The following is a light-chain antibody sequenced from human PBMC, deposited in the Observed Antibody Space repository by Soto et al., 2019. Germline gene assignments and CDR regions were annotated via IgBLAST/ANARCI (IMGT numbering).Light chain of an antibody. CDR2: EAS. V-gene: IGLV2-14*01. CDR1: SSDIGLYNY. J-gene: IGLJ1*01. CDR3: SAYTTSNTLV. Sequence: QSALTQPASVSGSPGQSITISCTGSSSDIGLYNYVSWYQQHPGKAPKLLIFEASYRPSGVSDRFSGSTSGNTASLTISGVQPEDEADYYCSAYTTSNTLVYGTGTKVTVL.